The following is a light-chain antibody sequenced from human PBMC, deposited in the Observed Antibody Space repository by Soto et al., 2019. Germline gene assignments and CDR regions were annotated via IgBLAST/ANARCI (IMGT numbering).Light chain of an antibody. CDR2: AVS. J-gene: IGLJ1*01. CDR1: SRYFGGYNY. Sequence: QPVRTKPASVTCADVRARSISSTGTSRYFGGYNYVSWDQQHPGKAPKLMIYAVSNRPSGVSNRFSGSKSGNTATLTISGLQAEDEADYYCSSYTSSSTLYVFGTGTKVTV. V-gene: IGLV2-14*01. CDR3: SSYTSSSTLYV.